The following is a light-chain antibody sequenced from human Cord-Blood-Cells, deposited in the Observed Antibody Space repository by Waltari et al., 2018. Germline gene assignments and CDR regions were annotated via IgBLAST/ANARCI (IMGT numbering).Light chain of an antibody. J-gene: IGKJ2*01. V-gene: IGKV4-1*01. CDR3: QQYYSTHT. CDR1: QSVLYSSNNKNY. CDR2: WAS. Sequence: DIVMTQSPDSLAVSLGERATINCKSSQSVLYSSNNKNYLAWYQQKPGQPPKLLIYWASTRESGVPDRFSFSGSGTDFTLTISSLQAEDVAVYYCQQYYSTHTFGQGTKLEIK.